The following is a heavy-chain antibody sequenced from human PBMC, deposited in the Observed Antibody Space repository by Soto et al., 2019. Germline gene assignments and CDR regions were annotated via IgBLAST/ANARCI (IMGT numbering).Heavy chain of an antibody. V-gene: IGHV2-5*01. CDR1: GFSLSTSSVA. D-gene: IGHD5-12*01. CDR2: IYSYEDR. CDR3: AHSQPGSRDC. J-gene: IGHJ4*02. Sequence: QITLKESGPMLVRPTQTLTLTCTFSGFSLSTSSVAVAWIRQPPGEALEWLALIYSYEDRRYNSSLKSRLTITRDTYNYQVVLAMTMMDPMDAATYFYAHSQPGSRDCCGPVILVTVS.